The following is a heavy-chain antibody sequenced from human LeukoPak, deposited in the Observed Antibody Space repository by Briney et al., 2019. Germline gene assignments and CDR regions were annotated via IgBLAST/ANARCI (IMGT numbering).Heavy chain of an antibody. J-gene: IGHJ5*02. Sequence: PETLSLTCAVYGGSFSGYYWSWIRQPPGKGLEWIGEINHSGSTNYNPSLKSRVTISVDTSKNQFSLKLSSVTAADTAVYYCARGLYCSSTSCYGRGNNWFDPWGQGTLVTVSS. V-gene: IGHV4-34*01. CDR2: INHSGST. D-gene: IGHD2-2*01. CDR3: ARGLYCSSTSCYGRGNNWFDP. CDR1: GGSFSGYY.